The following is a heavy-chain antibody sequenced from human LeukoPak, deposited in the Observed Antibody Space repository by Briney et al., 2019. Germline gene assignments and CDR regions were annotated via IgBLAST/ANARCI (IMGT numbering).Heavy chain of an antibody. J-gene: IGHJ4*02. Sequence: ASVKVSCKASGYTFTGYYMHWVRQATGQGLEWMGWMNPNSGNTGYAQKFQGRVTITRNTSISTAYMELSSLRSEDAAVYYCARDGRYYYDSSGYLTTLDYWGQGTLVTVSS. CDR1: GYTFTGYY. CDR3: ARDGRYYYDSSGYLTTLDY. D-gene: IGHD3-22*01. CDR2: MNPNSGNT. V-gene: IGHV1-8*03.